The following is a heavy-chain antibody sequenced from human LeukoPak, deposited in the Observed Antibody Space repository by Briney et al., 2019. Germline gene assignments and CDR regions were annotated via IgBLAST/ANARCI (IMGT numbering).Heavy chain of an antibody. J-gene: IGHJ4*02. CDR2: IYYSGST. D-gene: IGHD3-22*01. CDR3: ARRGRNYYDSSGYYDFDY. Sequence: SETLSLTCAVSGGSISSYYWSWIRQPPGKGLEWIGYIYYSGSTNYNPSLKSRVTISVDTSRNQFSLKLSSVTAADTAVYYCARRGRNYYDSSGYYDFDYWGQGTLVTVSS. V-gene: IGHV4-59*08. CDR1: GGSISSYY.